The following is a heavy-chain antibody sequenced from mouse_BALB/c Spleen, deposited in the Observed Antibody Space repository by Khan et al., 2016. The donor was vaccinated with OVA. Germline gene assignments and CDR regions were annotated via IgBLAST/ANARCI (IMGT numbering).Heavy chain of an antibody. CDR3: ARSNYGTFAY. CDR1: GFTFSSFS. V-gene: IGHV5-9*03. Sequence: EVELVESGGGLVKPGGSLKLSCAASGFTFSSFSMSWVRQTPEKRLEWVATISSGGDNTFYSDSVKGRFTISRDNAKNNLSLQMSSLRSEGTALYYCARSNYGTFAYWGQGALVTVSA. D-gene: IGHD2-1*01. CDR2: ISSGGDNT. J-gene: IGHJ3*01.